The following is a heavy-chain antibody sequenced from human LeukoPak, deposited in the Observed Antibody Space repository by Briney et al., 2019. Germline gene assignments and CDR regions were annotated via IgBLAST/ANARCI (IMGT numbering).Heavy chain of an antibody. Sequence: PSETLSLTCTVSGGSISSGDYYWSWIRQPPGKGLEWIGYIYYSGSTYYNPSLKSRVTISVDTSKNQFSLKLSSVTAADTAVYYCARSSVAGTANFDYWGQGTLVTVSS. CDR2: IYYSGST. CDR1: GGSISSGDYY. CDR3: ARSSVAGTANFDY. V-gene: IGHV4-30-4*01. D-gene: IGHD6-19*01. J-gene: IGHJ4*02.